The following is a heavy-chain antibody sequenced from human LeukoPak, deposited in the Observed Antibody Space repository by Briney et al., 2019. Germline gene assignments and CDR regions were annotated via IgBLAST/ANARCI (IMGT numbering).Heavy chain of an antibody. CDR1: GYTFTSYY. Sequence: GASVKVSCKASGYTFTSYYVHWVRQAPGQGLEWMGIINPSGGSTSYAQKFQGRVTMTRDTSTSTVYMELSSLRSEDTAVYYCARGGAITMVRGATLDYWGQGTLVTVSS. V-gene: IGHV1-46*01. J-gene: IGHJ4*02. CDR3: ARGGAITMVRGATLDY. CDR2: INPSGGST. D-gene: IGHD3-10*01.